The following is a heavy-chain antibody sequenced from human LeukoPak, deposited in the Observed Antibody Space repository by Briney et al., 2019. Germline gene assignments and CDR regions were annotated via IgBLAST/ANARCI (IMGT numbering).Heavy chain of an antibody. CDR2: LNSDGSIT. J-gene: IGHJ4*02. CDR3: ARGGYGAYMG. V-gene: IGHV3-74*01. Sequence: GGSLRLSCAASGFTVSSHEMNWVRQAPGKGLVWVSGLNSDGSITGYVDSVKGRFTISRDNAKNTLYLQMNTLRAEDTAVYYCARGGYGAYMGWGQGNLVTVSS. CDR1: GFTVSSHE. D-gene: IGHD4-17*01.